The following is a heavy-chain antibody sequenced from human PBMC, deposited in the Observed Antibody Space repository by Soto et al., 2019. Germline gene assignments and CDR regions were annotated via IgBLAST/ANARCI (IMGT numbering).Heavy chain of an antibody. J-gene: IGHJ6*03. Sequence: GGSLRLSCAASGFTVSSNYMSWVRQAPGKGLEWVSVIYSGGSTYYADSVKGRFTISRDNSKNTLYLQMNSLRAEDTAVYYCARDQVSEKDDFWSGYYPYYYYYYMDVWGKGTTVTVSS. CDR1: GFTVSSNY. CDR3: ARDQVSEKDDFWSGYYPYYYYYYMDV. D-gene: IGHD3-3*01. V-gene: IGHV3-66*01. CDR2: IYSGGST.